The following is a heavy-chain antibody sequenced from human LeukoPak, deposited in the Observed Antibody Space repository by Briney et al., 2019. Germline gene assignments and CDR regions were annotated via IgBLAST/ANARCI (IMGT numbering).Heavy chain of an antibody. CDR2: INPNSGGT. J-gene: IGHJ5*02. CDR3: ARDLTQGLNWFDP. CDR1: GYSFSDYY. Sequence: ASVKVSCKASGYSFSDYYVQWLRQAPGQGLEWMGWINPNSGGTNYAQKFQGRVTMTRDTSISTAYMELSRLRSDDTAVYYCARDLTQGLNWFDPWGQGTLVTVSS. V-gene: IGHV1-2*02.